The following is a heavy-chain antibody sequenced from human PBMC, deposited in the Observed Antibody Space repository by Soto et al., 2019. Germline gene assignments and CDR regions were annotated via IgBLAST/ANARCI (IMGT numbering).Heavy chain of an antibody. D-gene: IGHD5-18*01. CDR2: INAGNGNT. CDR3: ARDGDLRGYSYGYEFGYSLDV. CDR1: GYTFTSYA. Sequence: GASVKVSCKASGYTFTSYAMHWVRQAPGQRLEWMGWINAGNGNTKYSQKFQGRVTITRDTSASTAYMELSSLRSEDTAVYYCARDGDLRGYSYGYEFGYSLDVWGQGTTVTVSS. V-gene: IGHV1-3*01. J-gene: IGHJ6*02.